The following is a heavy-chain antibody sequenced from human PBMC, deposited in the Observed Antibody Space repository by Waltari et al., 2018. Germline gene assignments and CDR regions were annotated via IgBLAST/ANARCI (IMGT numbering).Heavy chain of an antibody. Sequence: QVQLVQSGAEVKKPGSSVKVSCKASGGTFSSYAISWVRQAPGQGLEWMGGIIPIFGTANYAQKCQGRVTITADKSTSTAYMELSSLRSEDTAVYYCATYYDFWSGYGSWFDPWGQGTLVTVSS. J-gene: IGHJ5*02. V-gene: IGHV1-69*14. CDR2: IIPIFGTA. D-gene: IGHD3-3*01. CDR3: ATYYDFWSGYGSWFDP. CDR1: GGTFSSYA.